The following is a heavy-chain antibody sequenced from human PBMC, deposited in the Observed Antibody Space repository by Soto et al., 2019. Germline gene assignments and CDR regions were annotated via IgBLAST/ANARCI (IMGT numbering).Heavy chain of an antibody. CDR2: IYYSGSA. CDR1: GGSISSSIYY. V-gene: IGHV4-39*01. D-gene: IGHD1-26*01. CDR3: ARQREARRGSVASWFDP. J-gene: IGHJ5*02. Sequence: PSETLSLTCAVSGGSISSSIYYWDWIRHPPGKGLEWIGTIYYSGSAYYNPSLKSRVTISIDTSKNQFSLKLSSVTAAETAVYYCARQREARRGSVASWFDPWGQGTMVTV.